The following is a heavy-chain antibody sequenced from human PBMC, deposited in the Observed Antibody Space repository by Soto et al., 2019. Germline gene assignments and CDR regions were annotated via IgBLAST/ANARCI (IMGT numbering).Heavy chain of an antibody. CDR2: MSGSGSTT. CDR1: GFTFSSYA. V-gene: IGHV3-23*01. CDR3: AKGLSASYYDILTGPDY. D-gene: IGHD3-9*01. Sequence: GGSLRLSCAASGFTFSSYAMNWVRQAPGKGLEWVSVMSGSGSTTYYADSVKGRFTISRDNSKNTVYLQMNSLRAEDTAVYYCAKGLSASYYDILTGPDYWGQGTLVTVSS. J-gene: IGHJ4*02.